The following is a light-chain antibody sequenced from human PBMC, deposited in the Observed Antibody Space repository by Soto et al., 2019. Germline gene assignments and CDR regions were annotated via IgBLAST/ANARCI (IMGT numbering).Light chain of an antibody. J-gene: IGKJ4*01. Sequence: EIVLTQSPATLSLSPGERATLSCRASQSVSSYLAWYQQKFGQAPRLLIYDASNRATGIPARFSGSGSATDFTLTISRLEPEDFAVYYCQQYGSSPLTFGGGTKVDIK. V-gene: IGKV3-20*01. CDR3: QQYGSSPLT. CDR2: DAS. CDR1: QSVSSY.